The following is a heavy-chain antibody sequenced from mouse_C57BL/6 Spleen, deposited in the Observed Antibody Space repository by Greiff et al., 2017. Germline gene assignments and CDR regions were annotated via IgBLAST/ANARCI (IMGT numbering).Heavy chain of an antibody. CDR2: ISYDGSN. D-gene: IGHD1-1*01. J-gene: IGHJ1*03. V-gene: IGHV3-6*01. CDR3: ARDPIYYGSSYGYFEV. CDR1: GYSITSGYY. Sequence: EVQLQESGPGLVKPSQSLSLTCSVTGYSITSGYYWNWIRQFPGNKLAWMGYISYDGSNNYNPSLKNRFSITRDPSKNQFFLKLNSVTTEDTATYYCARDPIYYGSSYGYFEVWGTGTTVTVSS.